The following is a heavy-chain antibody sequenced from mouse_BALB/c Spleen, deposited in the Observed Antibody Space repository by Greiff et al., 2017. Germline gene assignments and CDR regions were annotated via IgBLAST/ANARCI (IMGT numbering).Heavy chain of an antibody. V-gene: IGHV5-12-2*01. CDR3: ARHGNGNYFDY. Sequence: EVKLVESGGGLVQPGGSLKLSCAASGFTFSSYTMSWVRQTPEKRLEWVAYISNGGGSTYYPDTVKGRFTISRDNAKNTLYLQMSSLKSEDTAMYYCARHGNGNYFDYWGQGTTLTVSS. J-gene: IGHJ2*01. CDR2: ISNGGGST. CDR1: GFTFSSYT. D-gene: IGHD2-1*01.